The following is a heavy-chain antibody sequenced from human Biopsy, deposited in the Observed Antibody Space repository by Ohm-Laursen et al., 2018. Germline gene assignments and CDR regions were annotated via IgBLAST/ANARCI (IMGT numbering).Heavy chain of an antibody. J-gene: IGHJ4*02. CDR3: ASGQGDPLGVRIITWSFNF. CDR1: GDTFNRYG. D-gene: IGHD2-21*01. CDR2: MIPYFLRT. V-gene: IGHV1-69*06. Sequence: SSVKVSCNASGDTFNRYGLTWVRQAPGQGLEWMGGMIPYFLRTYIPQKLQGRVTITADKSTNTGYMQLTSLRSDDTAVYYCASGQGDPLGVRIITWSFNFWGQGTLVTVSS.